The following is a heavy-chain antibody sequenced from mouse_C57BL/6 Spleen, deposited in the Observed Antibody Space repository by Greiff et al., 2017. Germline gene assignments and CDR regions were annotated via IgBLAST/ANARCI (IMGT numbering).Heavy chain of an antibody. CDR3: ARDDAMDY. CDR2: IYPGDGDT. V-gene: IGHV1-82*01. CDR1: GYAFSSSW. Sequence: QVQLQQSGPELVKPGASVTISCKASGYAFSSSWMNWVKQWPGKGLEWVGRIYPGDGDTNYNGKFKGKATLTADKSSSTAYMQLSSLTSQDSAVYFCARDDAMDYWGQGTSVTVSS. J-gene: IGHJ4*01.